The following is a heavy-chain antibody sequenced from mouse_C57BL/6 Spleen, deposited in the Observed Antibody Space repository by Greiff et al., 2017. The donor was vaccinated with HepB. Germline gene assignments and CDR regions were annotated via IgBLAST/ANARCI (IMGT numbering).Heavy chain of an antibody. Sequence: VQLQQSGAELVRPGASVTLSCKASGYTFTDYEMHWVKQTPVHGLEWIGAIDPETGGTAYNQKFKGKAILTADKSSSTAYMELRSLTSEDSAVYYCTRYYYCSSYHFDVWGTGTTVTVSS. J-gene: IGHJ1*03. CDR2: IDPETGGT. D-gene: IGHD1-1*01. CDR1: GYTFTDYE. V-gene: IGHV1-15*01. CDR3: TRYYYCSSYHFDV.